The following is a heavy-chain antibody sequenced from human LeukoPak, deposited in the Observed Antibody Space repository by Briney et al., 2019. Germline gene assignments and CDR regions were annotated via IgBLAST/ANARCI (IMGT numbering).Heavy chain of an antibody. Sequence: GGSLRLSCAASGFTFNNVWMNWGRQAPGKGLEWVGRIKSKTNGGTTEYAAPVKGRFTILRDDSKNTLYLQMNSLKTEDTAVYYCMLGSGSYDSSDFDYWGQGTLVTVSS. CDR3: MLGSGSYDSSDFDY. CDR2: IKSKTNGGTT. CDR1: GFTFNNVW. V-gene: IGHV3-15*07. D-gene: IGHD3-22*01. J-gene: IGHJ4*02.